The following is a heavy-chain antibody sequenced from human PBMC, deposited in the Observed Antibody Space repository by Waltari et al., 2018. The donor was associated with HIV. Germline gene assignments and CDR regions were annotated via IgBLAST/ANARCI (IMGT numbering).Heavy chain of an antibody. J-gene: IGHJ4*02. CDR2: ISTDEIDT. D-gene: IGHD3-16*01. Sequence: EVQLVESGGDLVQPGGSLRLSCAASGFNFRRYWMHWIRQIPGKGLVCGSHISTDEIDTSYLESVKCRFTISRDNAKNTLYLQMNSLRVEDTAIFYCTRDLSTYGHEFDYWGQGTLVIVAS. CDR3: TRDLSTYGHEFDY. CDR1: GFNFRRYW. V-gene: IGHV3-74*01.